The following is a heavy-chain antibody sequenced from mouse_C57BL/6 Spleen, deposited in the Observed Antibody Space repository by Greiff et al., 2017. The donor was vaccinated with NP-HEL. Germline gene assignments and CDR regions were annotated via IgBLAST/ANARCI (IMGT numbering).Heavy chain of an antibody. Sequence: VKLVESGPELVKPGASVKLSCKASGYTFTSYDINWVKQRPGQGLEWIGWIYPRDGSTKYNEKFKGKATLTVDTSSSTAYMELHSLTSEDSAVYFCARPPSYCDYDGGGFDVWGTGTTVTVSS. D-gene: IGHD2-4*01. CDR2: IYPRDGST. CDR3: ARPPSYCDYDGGGFDV. V-gene: IGHV1-85*01. J-gene: IGHJ1*03. CDR1: GYTFTSYD.